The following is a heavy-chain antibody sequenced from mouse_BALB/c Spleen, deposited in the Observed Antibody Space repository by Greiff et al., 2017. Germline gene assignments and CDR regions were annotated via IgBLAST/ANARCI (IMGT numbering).Heavy chain of an antibody. Sequence: LVKTGASVKISCKASGYSFTGYYMHWVKQSHGKSLEWIGYISCYNGATSYNQKFKGKATVTVDTSSSTAYMQFNSLTSEDSAVYYCARVRLYDGYSYAMDYWGQGTSVTVSS. D-gene: IGHD2-3*01. J-gene: IGHJ4*01. CDR2: ISCYNGAT. CDR3: ARVRLYDGYSYAMDY. V-gene: IGHV1S34*01. CDR1: GYSFTGYY.